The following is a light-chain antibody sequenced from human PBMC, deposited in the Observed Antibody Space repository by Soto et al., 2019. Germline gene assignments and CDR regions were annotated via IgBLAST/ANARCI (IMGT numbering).Light chain of an antibody. V-gene: IGKV3-15*01. Sequence: EIVMTQSPATLSVSPGERATLSCRASQTVSSNLAWYQQKAGQAPRLLIYGASTRATGIPARFSGSGSGTEFTLTISSLQFEDFAVYYCQQYNNWPFTFGPGTKVDIK. CDR2: GAS. CDR3: QQYNNWPFT. CDR1: QTVSSN. J-gene: IGKJ3*01.